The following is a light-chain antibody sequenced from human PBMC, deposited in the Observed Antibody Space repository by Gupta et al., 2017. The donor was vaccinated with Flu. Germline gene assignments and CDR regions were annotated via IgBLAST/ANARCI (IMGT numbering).Light chain of an antibody. CDR2: DDS. Sequence: GGNNIGSESVHWYQQKPGQAPVLVVYDDSDRPSGIPERFSGSNSGNTATLTISGVEAGDEADYYCQVWDSSTDHPVFGGGTRLTVL. V-gene: IGLV3-21*02. CDR3: QVWDSSTDHPV. J-gene: IGLJ3*02. CDR1: NIGSES.